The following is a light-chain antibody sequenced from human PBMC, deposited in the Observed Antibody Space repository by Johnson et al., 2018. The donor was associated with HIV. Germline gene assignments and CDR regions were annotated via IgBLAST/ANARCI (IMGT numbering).Light chain of an antibody. Sequence: QSVLTQPPSVSAAPRQRVTISCSGNSSNMGNNYVSWYQQVPGTAPKLLIYDNNKRPSGIPDRFSGSKSDASATLAITGLQTGDEADYYCGTWDNSLSAGVFGTGTKVTVL. CDR3: GTWDNSLSAGV. CDR1: SSNMGNNY. CDR2: DNN. V-gene: IGLV1-51*01. J-gene: IGLJ1*01.